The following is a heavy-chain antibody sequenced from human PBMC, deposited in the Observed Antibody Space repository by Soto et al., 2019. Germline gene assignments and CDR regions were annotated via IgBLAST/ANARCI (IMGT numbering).Heavy chain of an antibody. V-gene: IGHV1-2*02. J-gene: IGHJ4*02. CDR2: INPNSGGT. CDR1: GYTFTGHY. CDR3: SREYSSTWYPFDY. Sequence: VASVKVSCKASGYTFTGHYMHWVRQAPGQGFEWMGWINPNSGGTNYAQKFQGRVTMTRDTSISTAYMELNRLGSDDTAVFYCSREYSSTWYPFDYWGQGTLVTVSS. D-gene: IGHD6-13*01.